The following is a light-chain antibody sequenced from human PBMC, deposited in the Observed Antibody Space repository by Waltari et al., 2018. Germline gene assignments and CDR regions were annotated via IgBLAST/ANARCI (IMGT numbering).Light chain of an antibody. CDR1: QDITNR. Sequence: DIQMTQSPSAMSASVGDRVTITCRASQDITNRLAWFQQKPGKVPERLIYTASSLQSGVPSMFSGSGSGTEFTLTISSLQPEDFATYYCLQHNSYPLSFGGGTKVEIK. J-gene: IGKJ4*01. CDR2: TAS. CDR3: LQHNSYPLS. V-gene: IGKV1-17*03.